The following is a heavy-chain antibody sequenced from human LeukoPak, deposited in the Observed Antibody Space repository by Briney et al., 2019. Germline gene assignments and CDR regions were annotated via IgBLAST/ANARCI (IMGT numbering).Heavy chain of an antibody. CDR1: GGTFSSYA. CDR2: IIPIFGTA. V-gene: IGHV1-69*13. Sequence: GASVKVSCKASGGTFSSYAISWVRQAPGQGLEWMGGIIPIFGTANYAQKFQGRVTITADASTSPAYMELSSLRSEDTAVYYCARNRGYCSGGSCSFDYWGQGTLVTVSS. D-gene: IGHD2-15*01. J-gene: IGHJ4*02. CDR3: ARNRGYCSGGSCSFDY.